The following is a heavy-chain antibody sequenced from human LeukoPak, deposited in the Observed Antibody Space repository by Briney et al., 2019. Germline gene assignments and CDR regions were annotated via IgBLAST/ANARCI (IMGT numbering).Heavy chain of an antibody. CDR1: GYTFTDYE. CDR2: TNPSSRNR. J-gene: IGHJ4*02. Sequence: APVTVSCKASGYTFTDYEINWVRQASGQGLAWMGWTNPSSRNRAYAPKFEGRVTMTTDTSTSTAYMELRSLTSEDTAVYYCARNPSRSDTYFDLWGQGTLVTVSS. V-gene: IGHV1-8*01. CDR3: ARNPSRSDTYFDL. D-gene: IGHD5-18*01.